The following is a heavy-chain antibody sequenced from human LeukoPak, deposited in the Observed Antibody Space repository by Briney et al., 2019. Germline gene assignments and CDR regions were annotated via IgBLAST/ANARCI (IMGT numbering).Heavy chain of an antibody. Sequence: PGGSLRLSCAASGFTFSSYAMHWIRQAPGKGLEYVSAISSNGGSTYYANSVKGRFTISRDNSKNTLYLQMGSLRAEDMAVYYCASLNRAGTNDDYYFDYWGQGTLVTVSS. V-gene: IGHV3-64*01. CDR1: GFTFSSYA. CDR2: ISSNGGST. CDR3: ASLNRAGTNDDYYFDY. J-gene: IGHJ4*02. D-gene: IGHD1-1*01.